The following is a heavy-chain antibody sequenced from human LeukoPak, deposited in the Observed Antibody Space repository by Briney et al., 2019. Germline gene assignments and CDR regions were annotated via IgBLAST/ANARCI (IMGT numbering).Heavy chain of an antibody. Sequence: ASVKVSCKAYGYTFTSYGTNWVRQAPEQGLEWLGWINTNTGNPTYAQGLTGRFVFSLDTSVSTADRQISSLKAEDKAVYYGARRYSSAPRENWFDPWGQGTLVTVSS. CDR2: INTNTGNP. V-gene: IGHV7-4-1*02. J-gene: IGHJ5*02. CDR1: GYTFTSYG. D-gene: IGHD6-25*01. CDR3: ARRYSSAPRENWFDP.